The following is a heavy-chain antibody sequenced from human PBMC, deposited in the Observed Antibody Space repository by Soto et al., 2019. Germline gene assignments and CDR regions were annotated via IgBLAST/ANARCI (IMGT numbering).Heavy chain of an antibody. CDR3: ARGRGYSGDDHYYYFDMDV. CDR1: GGTFNNYP. J-gene: IGHJ6*02. V-gene: IGHV1-69*13. Sequence: SVKVSCKASGGTFNNYPITWVRQAPGQGLEWMGGSIPIFGTANYAQKFQGRVTISVDESTSTAYMELSSLRSEDTAVYYCARGRGYSGDDHYYYFDMDVWGQGATVTVSS. D-gene: IGHD5-12*01. CDR2: SIPIFGTA.